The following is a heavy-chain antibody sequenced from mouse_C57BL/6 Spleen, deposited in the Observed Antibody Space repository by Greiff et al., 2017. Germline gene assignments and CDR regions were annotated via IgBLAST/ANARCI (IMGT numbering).Heavy chain of an antibody. Sequence: VQLQQSGAELVKPGASVTLSCKASGYTFTSYWMHWVKQRPGQGLEWIGMFHPNSGSTNYNAKFKSKATLTVDTSSSTAYMQLSSMTSEDDAVYYCARGGYYDYDGDWFAYWGQGTLVTVSA. CDR3: ARGGYYDYDGDWFAY. V-gene: IGHV1-64*01. D-gene: IGHD2-4*01. CDR1: GYTFTSYW. CDR2: FHPNSGST. J-gene: IGHJ3*01.